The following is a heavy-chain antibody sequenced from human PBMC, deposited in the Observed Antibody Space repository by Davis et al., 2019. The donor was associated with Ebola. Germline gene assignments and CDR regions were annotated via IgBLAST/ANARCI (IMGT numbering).Heavy chain of an antibody. CDR1: GFTFSSYG. J-gene: IGHJ3*02. CDR2: IWYDGSNK. V-gene: IGHV3-33*06. CDR3: AKELRFLEWLLFPIDAFDI. D-gene: IGHD3-3*01. Sequence: GESLKISCAASGFTFSSYGMHWVRQAPGKGLEWVAVIWYDGSNKYYADSVKGRFTISRDNSKNTLYLQMNSLRAEDTAVYYCAKELRFLEWLLFPIDAFDIWGQGTLVTVSS.